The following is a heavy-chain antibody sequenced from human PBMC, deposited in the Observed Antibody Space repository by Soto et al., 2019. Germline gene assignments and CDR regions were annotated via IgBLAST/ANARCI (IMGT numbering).Heavy chain of an antibody. Sequence: GGSVRLSCAASGFTFSSYGMHWVRQAPGKGLEWVAVISKDGSTKYDADSVKGRFTISRDNSKNTLYLQMNSLRAEDTAVYYCAKETHSSGYGSYFDYWGQATLVTVSS. CDR1: GFTFSSYG. CDR3: AKETHSSGYGSYFDY. CDR2: ISKDGSTK. D-gene: IGHD3-22*01. V-gene: IGHV3-30*18. J-gene: IGHJ4*02.